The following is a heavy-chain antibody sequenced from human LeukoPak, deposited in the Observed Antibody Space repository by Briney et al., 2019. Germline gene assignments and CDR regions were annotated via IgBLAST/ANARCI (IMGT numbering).Heavy chain of an antibody. D-gene: IGHD2-15*01. V-gene: IGHV1-8*03. J-gene: IGHJ5*02. CDR2: MKPNSGNT. CDR3: ARAGKRYCSGGSCDNWFDP. Sequence: GASVKVSCTASGYTFMIYGISWVRQPPGQGLEWMGWMKPNSGNTGYAQKFQGRVTITRDTSINTAYMELSSLRSEDMAVYYCARAGKRYCSGGSCDNWFDPWGQGTLVTVSS. CDR1: GYTFMIYG.